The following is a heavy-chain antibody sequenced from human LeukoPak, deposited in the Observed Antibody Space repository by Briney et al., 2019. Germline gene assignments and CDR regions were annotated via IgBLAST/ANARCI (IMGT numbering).Heavy chain of an antibody. Sequence: ASETLSLTCTVSGYSISSGYYWGWIRQPPGKGLEWIGSIYHSGSTYYNPSLKSRVTISVDTSKNQFSLKLSSVTAADTAVYYCARSKGDYSNYLPPRNFDYWGQGTLVTVSS. J-gene: IGHJ4*02. CDR3: ARSKGDYSNYLPPRNFDY. CDR1: GYSISSGYY. D-gene: IGHD4-11*01. CDR2: IYHSGST. V-gene: IGHV4-38-2*02.